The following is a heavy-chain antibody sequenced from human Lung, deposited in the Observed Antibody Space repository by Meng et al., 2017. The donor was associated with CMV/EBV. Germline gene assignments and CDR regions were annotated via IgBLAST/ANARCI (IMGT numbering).Heavy chain of an antibody. CDR2: ISSSGSTI. V-gene: IGHV3-11*04. Sequence: GESLKISCAASGFTFSDYYMSWIRQAPGKGLEWVSYISSSGSTIYYADSVKGRFTISRDNAKNSLYLQMNSLRAEDTAVYYCARDAVGHYYGMEVWGQGHXVTVDS. D-gene: IGHD3-16*01. CDR1: GFTFSDYY. CDR3: ARDAVGHYYGMEV. J-gene: IGHJ6*01.